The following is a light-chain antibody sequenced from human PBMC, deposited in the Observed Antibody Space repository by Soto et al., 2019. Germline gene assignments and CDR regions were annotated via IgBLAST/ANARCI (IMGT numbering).Light chain of an antibody. CDR3: FSYAGFDSGV. J-gene: IGLJ1*01. V-gene: IGLV2-8*01. CDR2: EVN. CDR1: NSDVGGYLY. Sequence: QSALTQPASVSGSPGQSVTISCTGTNSDVGGYLYVSWYQQHPGKVPKLLIYEVNKRPSGVPDRFSGSKSGNTASLTVSGLQAEDEADYYCFSYAGFDSGVFGTGTKVTVL.